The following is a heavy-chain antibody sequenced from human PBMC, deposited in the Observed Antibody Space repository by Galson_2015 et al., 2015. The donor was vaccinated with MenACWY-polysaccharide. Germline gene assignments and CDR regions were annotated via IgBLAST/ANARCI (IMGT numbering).Heavy chain of an antibody. J-gene: IGHJ5*02. D-gene: IGHD2-15*01. V-gene: IGHV3-74*01. CDR2: INSDGSAT. CDR1: GFTVSHYW. CDR3: VKVGARYCSGGTCSFNWFDP. Sequence: SLRLSCAASGFTVSHYWMHWVRQAPGKGLVWVSRINSDGSATNYADSVRGRFTISRDNAKNTLYLQMNSLRDEDTAVYYCVKVGARYCSGGTCSFNWFDPWSQGTLVTVSS.